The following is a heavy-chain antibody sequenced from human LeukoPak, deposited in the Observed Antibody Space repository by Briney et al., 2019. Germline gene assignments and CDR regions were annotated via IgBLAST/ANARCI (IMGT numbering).Heavy chain of an antibody. CDR3: ARLILGATTYNDFDY. Sequence: HPGGSLRLSCAASGFTFSSYAMSWVRQAPGKGLEWVSGLSASGGLTYYADSVKGRFTISRDNSKNTLHLQMNSLRAEDTAVYYCARLILGATTYNDFDYWGQGTLVTVSS. J-gene: IGHJ4*02. D-gene: IGHD1-26*01. V-gene: IGHV3-23*01. CDR2: LSASGGLT. CDR1: GFTFSSYA.